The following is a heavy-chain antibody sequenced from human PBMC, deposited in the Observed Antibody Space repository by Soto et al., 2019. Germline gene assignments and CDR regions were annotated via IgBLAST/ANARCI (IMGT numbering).Heavy chain of an antibody. CDR1: GFSFSSYG. CDR3: AKTAIGTTLLRWFDP. V-gene: IGHV3-30*18. J-gene: IGHJ5*02. CDR2: ISDDGGNK. D-gene: IGHD1-1*01. Sequence: GGSLRLSCAASGFSFSSYGMHWVRQAPGKGLDWVAVISDDGGNKYYAESVKGRFTISRDNSKNTLFLQMNSLRVEDTAVYYCAKTAIGTTLLRWFDPWGQGTLVTVSS.